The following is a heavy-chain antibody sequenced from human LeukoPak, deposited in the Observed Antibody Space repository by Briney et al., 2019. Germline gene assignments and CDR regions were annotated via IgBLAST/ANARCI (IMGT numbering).Heavy chain of an antibody. J-gene: IGHJ6*02. Sequence: GGSLRLSCAASGFTVSSNYMSWVRQAPGKGLEWVSVIYSGGSTYYADSVKGRFTISRDNSKNTLYLQMNSLRAEDTAVYYCAREKVVVVVAATLDYYGMDVWGQGTTVTVSS. D-gene: IGHD2-15*01. CDR3: AREKVVVVVAATLDYYGMDV. CDR1: GFTVSSNY. V-gene: IGHV3-66*01. CDR2: IYSGGST.